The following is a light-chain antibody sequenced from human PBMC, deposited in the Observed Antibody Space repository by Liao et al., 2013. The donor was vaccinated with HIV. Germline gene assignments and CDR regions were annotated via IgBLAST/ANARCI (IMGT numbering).Light chain of an antibody. Sequence: SFELTQPPSVSVSPGQTATITCSGDQVNSKAIAWFQQKEGQSPVAVIFQTTNRPSGIPERFSGSNSGTTATLAISGAQPLDEADYFCQAWDSSADVVFGGGTKLTVL. J-gene: IGLJ2*01. V-gene: IGLV3-1*01. CDR3: QAWDSSADVV. CDR2: QTT. CDR1: QVNSKA.